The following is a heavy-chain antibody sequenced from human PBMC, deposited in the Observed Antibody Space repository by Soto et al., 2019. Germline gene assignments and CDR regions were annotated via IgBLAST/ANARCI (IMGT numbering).Heavy chain of an antibody. J-gene: IGHJ6*02. V-gene: IGHV1-8*01. CDR3: ARGGKVTMVRGVRYYCFCGMDV. CDR1: GYTFTSYD. Sequence: GASVKVSCKASGYTFTSYDINWVRQATGQGLEWMGWMNPNSGNTGYAQKFQGRVTMTRNTSISTAYMELSSLRSEDTAVYYCARGGKVTMVRGVRYYCFCGMDVWGQVTTVTVS. CDR2: MNPNSGNT. D-gene: IGHD3-10*01.